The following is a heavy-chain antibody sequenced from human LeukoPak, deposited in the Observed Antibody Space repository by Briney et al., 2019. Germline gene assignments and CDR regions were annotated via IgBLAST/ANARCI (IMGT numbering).Heavy chain of an antibody. J-gene: IGHJ5*02. V-gene: IGHV4-59*11. CDR3: ARAGDYSRSTGGWFDP. CDR2: IFYSGYT. CDR1: GDSITSHY. Sequence: PSETLSLTCTVSGDSITSHYWSWVRQAPGKGLEWIGYIFYSGYTNYSPSLKSRVTISLDTSKKQFSLRLTSVTTADTAVYLCARAGDYSRSTGGWFDPWGQGTLVTVSS. D-gene: IGHD4-11*01.